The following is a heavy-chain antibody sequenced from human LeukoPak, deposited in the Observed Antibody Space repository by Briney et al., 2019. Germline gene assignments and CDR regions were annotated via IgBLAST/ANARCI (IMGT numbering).Heavy chain of an antibody. CDR1: GGSISSYY. V-gene: IGHV4-59*01. D-gene: IGHD3-10*01. CDR3: ARGGYYGSGNDFRFDP. CDR2: IYCSGST. J-gene: IGHJ5*02. Sequence: PSETLSLTCTVSGGSISSYYWSWIRQPPGKGLEWIGYIYCSGSTNYKPSLKSRVTISVDTSKNQFSLKLSSVTAADTAVYYCARGGYYGSGNDFRFDPWGQGTLVTVSS.